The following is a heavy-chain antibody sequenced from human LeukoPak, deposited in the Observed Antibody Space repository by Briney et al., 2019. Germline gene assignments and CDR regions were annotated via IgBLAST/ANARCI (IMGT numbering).Heavy chain of an antibody. V-gene: IGHV3-30*01. J-gene: IGHJ4*02. CDR2: ISYDGSNK. D-gene: IGHD6-6*01. Sequence: PGRSLRLSCAASGFTFSSYAMHWVRQAPGKGLEWVAVISYDGSNKYYADSVKGRFTISRDNSKNTLYLQMNSLRAEDTAVYYCARLTSIAARPDDYWGQGTLVTVSS. CDR1: GFTFSSYA. CDR3: ARLTSIAARPDDY.